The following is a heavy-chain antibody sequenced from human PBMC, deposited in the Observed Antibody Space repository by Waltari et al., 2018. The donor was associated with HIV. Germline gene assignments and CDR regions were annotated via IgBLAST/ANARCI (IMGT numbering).Heavy chain of an antibody. V-gene: IGHV4-4*07. Sequence: QVQLQESGPGLVKPSETLSLTCTASGGSISGYYWSWIRQSAGTGLEWIGQIYRSGSTNYNPSRKSRVPLSLDASKNLFSLKMRSVTASDTAVYYCARENILLLFGESYYNYYGMDVWGQGTTVTVSS. D-gene: IGHD3-10*01. CDR3: ARENILLLFGESYYNYYGMDV. CDR2: IYRSGST. CDR1: GGSISGYY. J-gene: IGHJ6*02.